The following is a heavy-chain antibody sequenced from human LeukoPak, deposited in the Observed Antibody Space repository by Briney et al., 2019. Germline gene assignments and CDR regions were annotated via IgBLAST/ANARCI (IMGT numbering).Heavy chain of an antibody. V-gene: IGHV1-18*01. J-gene: IGHJ6*03. CDR1: GYTFTSYG. CDR2: ISAYNGNT. D-gene: IGHD6-19*01. CDR3: ARARIAVAGFYYYYMDV. Sequence: ASVRVSCKASGYTFTSYGISWVRQAPGQGLEGMGWISAYNGNTNYAQTLQGRVTITTDTSTSTAYMELRSLRSDDTAVYYCARARIAVAGFYYYYMDVWGKGTTVTVSS.